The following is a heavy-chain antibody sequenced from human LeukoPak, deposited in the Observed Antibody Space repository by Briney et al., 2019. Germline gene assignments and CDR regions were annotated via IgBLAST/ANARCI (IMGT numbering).Heavy chain of an antibody. CDR3: AKEGGGVFQYLQIKYYFDY. J-gene: IGHJ4*02. CDR1: GFTFSSYG. Sequence: GGSLRLSCAASGFTFSSYGMHWVRQAPGKGLEWVAFIRYDGSNKYYADSVKGRFTISRDNSKNTLYLQMNSLRAEDTAVYYCAKEGGGVFQYLQIKYYFDYWGQGTLVTVSS. CDR2: IRYDGSNK. V-gene: IGHV3-30*02. D-gene: IGHD2-8*02.